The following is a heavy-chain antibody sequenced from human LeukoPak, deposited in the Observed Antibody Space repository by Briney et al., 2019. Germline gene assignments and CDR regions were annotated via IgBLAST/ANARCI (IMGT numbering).Heavy chain of an antibody. CDR2: ISGSGDST. V-gene: IGHV3-23*01. J-gene: IGHJ5*02. CDR1: GFTFSSYA. Sequence: GGSLRLSCAASGFTFSSYAMNWVRQAPGEGLEWVSGISGSGDSTYYPDSEKGRFTISRDNSKNTLYLHMNSLRADDTAVYYCAKDGARGVIPRFDPWGQGTLVTVAS. CDR3: AKDGARGVIPRFDP. D-gene: IGHD3-10*01.